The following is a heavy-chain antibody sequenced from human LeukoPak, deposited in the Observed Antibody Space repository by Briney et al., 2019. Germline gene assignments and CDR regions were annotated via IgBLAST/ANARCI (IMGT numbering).Heavy chain of an antibody. CDR2: IKSDGAGT. CDR3: ARGHYQIEL. V-gene: IGHV3-74*01. Sequence: GGSLRLSCAASGFSFSSFWMHWVRQAPGKGLVWVSGIKSDGAGTSYVDSVKGRFTISRDNAKNTLDLQMNSLRAEDTAVYYCARGHYQIELWGQGTLVTVSS. J-gene: IGHJ4*02. D-gene: IGHD3-10*01. CDR1: GFSFSSFW.